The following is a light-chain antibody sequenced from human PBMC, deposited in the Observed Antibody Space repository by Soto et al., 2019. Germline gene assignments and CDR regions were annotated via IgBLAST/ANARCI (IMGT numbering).Light chain of an antibody. CDR3: QQYNIWPPA. CDR1: QSLSSN. CDR2: AAS. J-gene: IGKJ2*01. V-gene: IGKV3-15*01. Sequence: EVVMTQSPTTLPVSPGQRATLCCGASQSLSSNLAWYQQKPGQTPRLLIYAASNRATGIPARFSGSGSGTEFILTISSLQSEDFAVYYCQQYNIWPPAFGQGTKLEIK.